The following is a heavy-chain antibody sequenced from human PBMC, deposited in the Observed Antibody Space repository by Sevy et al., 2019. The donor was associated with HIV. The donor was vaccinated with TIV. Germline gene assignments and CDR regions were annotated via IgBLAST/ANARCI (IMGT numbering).Heavy chain of an antibody. D-gene: IGHD3-10*01. V-gene: IGHV4-34*01. Sequence: SETLSLTCAVYGGSFSGYDWSWIRQPPGKGLEWIGEINHSGSTNYNPTLKSRVTISVDTSKNQFSLKLSSVTAADTAVYYCAGIHYYGSGSPQYYYGMDVWGQGTTVTVSS. CDR1: GGSFSGYD. J-gene: IGHJ6*02. CDR2: INHSGST. CDR3: AGIHYYGSGSPQYYYGMDV.